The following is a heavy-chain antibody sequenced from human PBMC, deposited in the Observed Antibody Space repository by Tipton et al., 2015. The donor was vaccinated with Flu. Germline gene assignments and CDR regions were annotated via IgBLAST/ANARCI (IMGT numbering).Heavy chain of an antibody. Sequence: TLSLTCTVSGGSISSYYWSWIRQPAGKGLEWIGRIYTSGSTNYNPPLKSRVTMSVDTSKNQFSLKLSSVTAEDTAVYYCARNKPSKREYYYGSGSSYYFDYWGQGTLVAVSS. V-gene: IGHV4-4*07. CDR2: IYTSGST. D-gene: IGHD3-10*01. J-gene: IGHJ4*02. CDR1: GGSISSYY. CDR3: ARNKPSKREYYYGSGSSYYFDY.